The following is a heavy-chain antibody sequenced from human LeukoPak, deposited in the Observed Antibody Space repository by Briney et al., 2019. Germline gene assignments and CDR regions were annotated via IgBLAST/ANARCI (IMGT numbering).Heavy chain of an antibody. Sequence: PSETLSLTCTVSGDSLSSYYWSWIRQPPGKGLEWIGYIYYTGNTNYNPSLKSRVTISVDTSKNQFSLKLSSVTAADTAVYYCARGLWFGRNDAFDIWGQGTMVTVSS. V-gene: IGHV4-59*12. CDR1: GDSLSSYY. CDR3: ARGLWFGRNDAFDI. CDR2: IYYTGNT. D-gene: IGHD3-10*01. J-gene: IGHJ3*02.